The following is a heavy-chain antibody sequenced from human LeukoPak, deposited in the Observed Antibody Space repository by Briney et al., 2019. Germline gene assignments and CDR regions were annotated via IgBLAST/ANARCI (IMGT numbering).Heavy chain of an antibody. D-gene: IGHD6-13*01. CDR2: IYYSGTT. V-gene: IGHV4-59*08. J-gene: IGHJ1*01. Sequence: SETLSLARTVSGGSISNYYWSWTRQPPGKGLECMGYIYYSGTTNYNPSLKSRVTISVDTSKNQFSLKLSSVTAADTAVYYCARHGGYSSPYLHWGQGTLVTVSS. CDR1: GGSISNYY. CDR3: ARHGGYSSPYLH.